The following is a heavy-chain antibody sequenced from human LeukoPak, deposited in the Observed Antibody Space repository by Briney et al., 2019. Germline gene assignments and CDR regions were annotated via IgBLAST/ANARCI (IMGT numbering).Heavy chain of an antibody. CDR2: INGGGGNR. V-gene: IGHV3-23*01. J-gene: IGHJ4*02. D-gene: IGHD6-19*01. CDR3: ARGSSGRYHFDY. CDR1: GFTFPNNA. Sequence: GGSLRLSCEASGFTFPNNAMSWVRQAPGKGLEWVSVINGGGGNRYCADSVKGRFTISRNNPKNTLYLQMNSLRAEDKAVYYCARGSSGRYHFDYWGEGTLVTVSS.